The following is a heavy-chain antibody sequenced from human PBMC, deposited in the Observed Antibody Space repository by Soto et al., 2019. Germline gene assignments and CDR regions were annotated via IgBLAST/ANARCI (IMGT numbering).Heavy chain of an antibody. CDR2: ISDSGST. J-gene: IGHJ4*02. Sequence: PWGSLRLSCAASGFTFSSYAMSWVRQAPGKGLEWVSAISDSGSTFYADSVKGRFTISRDNSRNTLYLQMNSLRAEDTAVYYCAKEYSGSWSCPDHWGQGTLVTVSS. CDR1: GFTFSSYA. CDR3: AKEYSGSWSCPDH. D-gene: IGHD6-13*01. V-gene: IGHV3-23*01.